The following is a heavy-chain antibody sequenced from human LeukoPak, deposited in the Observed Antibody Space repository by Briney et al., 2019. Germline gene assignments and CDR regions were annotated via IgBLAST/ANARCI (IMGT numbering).Heavy chain of an antibody. V-gene: IGHV4-61*02. CDR2: IYTSGST. J-gene: IGHJ4*02. CDR3: AIVGLDGSGSYLDY. Sequence: TLSLTCTVSGGSISSGSYYWSWIRQPAGEGLEWIGRIYTSGSTDYNPSLKSRVTISVDTSKNQFSLKLSSVTAADTAVYYCAIVGLDGSGSYLDYWGQGTLVTVSS. CDR1: GGSISSGSYY. D-gene: IGHD3-10*01.